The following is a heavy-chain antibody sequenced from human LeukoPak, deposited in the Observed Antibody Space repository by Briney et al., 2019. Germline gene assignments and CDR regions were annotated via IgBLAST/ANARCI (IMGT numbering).Heavy chain of an antibody. D-gene: IGHD7-27*01. V-gene: IGHV3-30*02. Sequence: QAGGSLRLSCAASGFTFSSYGMHWVRQAPGKGLEWVAVIWYDGSNKYYADSVKGRFTISRDNSENTLYLQMNSLRAEDTAVYYCAKDEAQSWGIDYWGQGTLVTVSS. CDR2: IWYDGSNK. CDR3: AKDEAQSWGIDY. J-gene: IGHJ4*02. CDR1: GFTFSSYG.